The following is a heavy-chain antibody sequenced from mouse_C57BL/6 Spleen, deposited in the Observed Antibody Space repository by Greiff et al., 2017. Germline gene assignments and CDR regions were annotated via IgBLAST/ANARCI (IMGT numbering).Heavy chain of an antibody. J-gene: IGHJ3*01. V-gene: IGHV14-4*01. CDR2: IDPENGDT. D-gene: IGHD2-4*01. CDR1: GFNIKDDY. Sequence: EVQLQQSGAELVRPGASVKLSCTASGFNIKDDYMHWVKQRPEQGLEWIGWIDPENGDTEYASKFQGKATITADTSSNTAYLQLSSLTSEDTAVYYCTTRDYDWFAHWGQGTLGTVSA. CDR3: TTRDYDWFAH.